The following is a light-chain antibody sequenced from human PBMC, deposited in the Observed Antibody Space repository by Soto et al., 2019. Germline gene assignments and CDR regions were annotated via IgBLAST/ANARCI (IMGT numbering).Light chain of an antibody. CDR3: QQYDVFPST. J-gene: IGKJ3*01. CDR1: QNINNY. CDR2: DAS. Sequence: DIQMTQSPSSLSASVGDRVTITCQASQNINNYLNWYQQKPGRAPKPLIYDASNLEAGVPSRFSGSGSGTHFTFTISSLQPEDIATYFCQQYDVFPSTFGPGTKVDIK. V-gene: IGKV1-33*01.